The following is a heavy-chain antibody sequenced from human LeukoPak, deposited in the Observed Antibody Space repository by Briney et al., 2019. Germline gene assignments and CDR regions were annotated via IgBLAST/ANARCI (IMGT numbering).Heavy chain of an antibody. D-gene: IGHD1-14*01. J-gene: IGHJ4*02. V-gene: IGHV4-59*01. CDR1: GGSISRYY. Sequence: PAETLSLTRTVSGGSISRYYWSWIRQPPGKGLEWIGYIYYSGSTNYNPSLKSRVTISVDTSKNQFSLKLSSVTAADAAVYYCARLLTSEYYFDYWGQGTLVTVSS. CDR3: ARLLTSEYYFDY. CDR2: IYYSGST.